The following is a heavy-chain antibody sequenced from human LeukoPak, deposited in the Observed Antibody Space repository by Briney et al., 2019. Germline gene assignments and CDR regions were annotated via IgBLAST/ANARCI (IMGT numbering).Heavy chain of an antibody. Sequence: GGSLRLSYAASGFTFSSYWMSWVRQAPGKGLEWVANIKQDGSEQYYVDSVKGRFTISRDNAKNSLYLQMISLRAEDTAVYYCARGGTTVTARDYFDYWGQGTLVTVSS. CDR3: ARGGTTVTARDYFDY. CDR2: IKQDGSEQ. CDR1: GFTFSSYW. V-gene: IGHV3-7*01. J-gene: IGHJ4*02. D-gene: IGHD4-11*01.